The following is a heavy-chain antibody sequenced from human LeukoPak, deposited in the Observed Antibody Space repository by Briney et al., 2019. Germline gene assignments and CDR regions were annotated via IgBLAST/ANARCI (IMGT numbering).Heavy chain of an antibody. D-gene: IGHD3-3*01. CDR2: ISGSGGGT. V-gene: IGHV3-23*01. CDR3: AKSSGVTIFGVVDNAFDI. Sequence: GGSLRLSCAASGFTFSSYAMSWVRQAPGKGLEWVSAISGSGGGTYYADSVKGRFTISRDNSKNTLYLQMNSLRAEDTAVYYCAKSSGVTIFGVVDNAFDIWGQGTMVTVSS. J-gene: IGHJ3*02. CDR1: GFTFSSYA.